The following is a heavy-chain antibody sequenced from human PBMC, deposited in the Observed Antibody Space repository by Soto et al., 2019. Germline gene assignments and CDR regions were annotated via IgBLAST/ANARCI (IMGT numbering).Heavy chain of an antibody. CDR3: ARDIESVTAKHFFYYYAMDV. J-gene: IGHJ6*02. D-gene: IGHD2-8*01. CDR2: VSANNGHT. V-gene: IGHV1-18*01. CDR1: GFTFSNYG. Sequence: GASVKVSCKASGFTFSNYGLNWVRQAPGQGLEWMGWVSANNGHTNYAQNLQGRVSMTTDTSTSTADMELRGLRFDDTAVYYCARDIESVTAKHFFYYYAMDVWGQGTTVTVS.